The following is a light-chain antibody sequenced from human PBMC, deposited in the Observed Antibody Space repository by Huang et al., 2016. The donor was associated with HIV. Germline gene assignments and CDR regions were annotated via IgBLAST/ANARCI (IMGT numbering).Light chain of an antibody. CDR2: GAS. CDR3: QQYYVSPWT. J-gene: IGKJ1*01. CDR1: LALINS. Sequence: DIQMTQSPSSLSASIGDKVTITCRASLALINSLDWYQQQPGKAPKLLLYGASNLEGGVPARFSGSGSGTEYTLTIRSLQPEDFATYYCQQYYVSPWTFGQGTRVEIK. V-gene: IGKV1-NL1*01.